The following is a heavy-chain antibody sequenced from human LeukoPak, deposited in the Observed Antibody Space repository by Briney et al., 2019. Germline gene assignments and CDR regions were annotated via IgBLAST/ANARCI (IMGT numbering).Heavy chain of an antibody. D-gene: IGHD2-15*01. CDR3: ARAYCSGGNCHKTIGNY. CDR1: GYSFSDYA. Sequence: GASVKVSCKASGYSFSDYAINWVRQAPGRGLEWMGWINTNTGIATYVQGFTGRFVFSLDTSIRTAYLQISSLKTEDTAVYYCARAYCSGGNCHKTIGNYWGQGTLVTVSS. V-gene: IGHV7-4-1*02. CDR2: INTNTGIA. J-gene: IGHJ4*02.